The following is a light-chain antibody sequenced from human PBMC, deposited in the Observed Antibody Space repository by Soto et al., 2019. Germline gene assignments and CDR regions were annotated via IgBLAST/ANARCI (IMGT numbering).Light chain of an antibody. CDR2: DAS. V-gene: IGKV3-20*01. J-gene: IGKJ1*01. CDR3: QQYGSSRT. CDR1: QSVGSFY. Sequence: IVLTQSPATLSLSPGERATLSCRASQSVGSFYLAWYQQKPGQAPRLLIYDASSRATGIPDRFSGSGSGTDFTLTISRLEPEDFAVYYCQQYGSSRTFGQGTKVDIK.